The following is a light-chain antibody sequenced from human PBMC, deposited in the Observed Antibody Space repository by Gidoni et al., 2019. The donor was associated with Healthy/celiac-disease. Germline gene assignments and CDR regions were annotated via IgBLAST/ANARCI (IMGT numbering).Light chain of an antibody. V-gene: IGLV2-11*01. Sequence: QSALTQPRSVSGSPGQSVTISCTGTSSDGGGYNYVSWYQQHPDKAPKLMIYDVSKRPSGVPGLFSCSKAGNAASLTISGLEAEDDADYCCCSYAGSYTGVFGGGTKLTVL. CDR3: CSYAGSYTGV. CDR1: SSDGGGYNY. CDR2: DVS. J-gene: IGLJ2*01.